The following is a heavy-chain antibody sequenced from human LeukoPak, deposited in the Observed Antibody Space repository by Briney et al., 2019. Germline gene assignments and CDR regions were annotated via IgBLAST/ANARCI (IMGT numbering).Heavy chain of an antibody. Sequence: SGTLSLTCAVSGGSISSSNLWSWVRQPPGKGLEWIGEIYHSGSTNYNPSLKSRVTISVDTSKNQFSLKLSSVTAADTAVYYCARLEQLAPDYWGQGTLVTVSS. CDR1: GGSISSSNL. CDR3: ARLEQLAPDY. D-gene: IGHD6-13*01. V-gene: IGHV4-4*02. CDR2: IYHSGST. J-gene: IGHJ4*02.